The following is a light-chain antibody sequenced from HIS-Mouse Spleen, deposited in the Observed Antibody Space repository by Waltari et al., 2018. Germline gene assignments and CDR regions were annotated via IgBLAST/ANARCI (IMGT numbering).Light chain of an antibody. CDR3: MQGTHWWT. V-gene: IGKV2-30*01. CDR2: KVS. Sequence: DVVMTQSPLSLPVTLGQPASISCRSSQSLVYSDGNTYLNWFQQRPGQSPRRLIYKVSNRDSGVPDRVSGSGSGTDFTLKSRVEAEDVGVYYCMQGTHWWTFGQGTKVEIK. J-gene: IGKJ1*01. CDR1: QSLVYSDGNTY.